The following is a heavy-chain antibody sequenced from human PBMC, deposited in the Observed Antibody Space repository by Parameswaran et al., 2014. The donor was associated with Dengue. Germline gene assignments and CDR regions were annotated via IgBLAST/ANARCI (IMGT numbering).Heavy chain of an antibody. V-gene: IGHV5-51*01. D-gene: IGHD3-10*01. CDR2: IYPGDSDT. J-gene: IGHJ6*02. CDR3: ARQDLAYGSGSYREGYYYGMDV. Sequence: VRPDARERPGVMGIIYPGDSDTRYSPSFQGQVTISADKSISTAYLQWSSLKASDTAMYYCARQDLAYGSGSYREGYYYGMDVWGQGTTVTVSS.